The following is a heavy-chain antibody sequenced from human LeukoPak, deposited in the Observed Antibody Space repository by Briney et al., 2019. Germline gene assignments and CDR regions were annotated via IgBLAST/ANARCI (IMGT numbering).Heavy chain of an antibody. CDR3: ARDRGELTGLGY. CDR2: ISSNGGST. V-gene: IGHV3-64*01. J-gene: IGHJ4*02. D-gene: IGHD3-9*01. Sequence: GWSLRLSCAASRFTFSSYAMHWVRQAPGKGLEYVSAISSNGGSTYYANSVKGRFTISRDNSKNTVYLQMGSLRAEDTAVYYCARDRGELTGLGYWGEGTLVSVCS. CDR1: RFTFSSYA.